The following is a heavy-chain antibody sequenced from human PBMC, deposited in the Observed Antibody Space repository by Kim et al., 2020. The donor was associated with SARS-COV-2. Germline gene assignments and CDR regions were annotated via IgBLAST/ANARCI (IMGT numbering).Heavy chain of an antibody. CDR3: ARDKKDILTGYYHYYYGMDV. Sequence: ASVKVSCKASGYTFTSYYMHWVRQAPGQGLEWMGIINPSGGSTSYAQKFQGRVTMTRDTSTSTVYMELSSLRSEDTAVYYCARDKKDILTGYYHYYYGMDVWGQGTTVTVSS. D-gene: IGHD3-9*01. J-gene: IGHJ6*02. CDR1: GYTFTSYY. V-gene: IGHV1-46*01. CDR2: INPSGGST.